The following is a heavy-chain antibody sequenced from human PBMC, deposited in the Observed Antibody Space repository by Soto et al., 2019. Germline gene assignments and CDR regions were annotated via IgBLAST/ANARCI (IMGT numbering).Heavy chain of an antibody. Sequence: QVQLQESGPGLVKPSQTLSLTCTVSGGSISSGGYYWSWIRQHPGKGLEWIGYIYYSGSTYYNPSLKSGVTMTVDTSKNQSSLKLSSVPAADTAVYYCARDRVGYYGSGIYYGYYYYYMDVWGKGTPVTVSS. V-gene: IGHV4-31*03. CDR3: ARDRVGYYGSGIYYGYYYYYMDV. D-gene: IGHD3-10*01. CDR2: IYYSGST. CDR1: GGSISSGGYY. J-gene: IGHJ6*03.